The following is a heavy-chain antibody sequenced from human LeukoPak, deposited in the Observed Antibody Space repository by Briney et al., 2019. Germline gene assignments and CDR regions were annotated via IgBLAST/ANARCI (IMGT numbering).Heavy chain of an antibody. D-gene: IGHD1-26*01. CDR2: IYSGGST. V-gene: IGHV3-53*01. CDR1: GFTVSSNY. J-gene: IGHJ4*02. Sequence: GGSLRLSCAASGFTVSSNYMSWVRQAPGKGLEWVSVIYSGGSTYYADSVKGRFTISRDNSKNTLYLQMNSLIAEDTAVYYCARVDYSGTYYFDYRGQGTLVTVSS. CDR3: ARVDYSGTYYFDY.